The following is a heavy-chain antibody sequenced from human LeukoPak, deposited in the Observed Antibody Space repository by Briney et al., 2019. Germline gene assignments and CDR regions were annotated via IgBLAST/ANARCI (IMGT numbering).Heavy chain of an antibody. CDR1: GGSFSGYY. CDR2: INHSGST. CDR3: ARVIICSSTSCYPNYGMDV. J-gene: IGHJ6*02. V-gene: IGHV4-34*01. Sequence: SETLSLTCAVYGGSFSGYYWSWIRQPPGKGLEWIGEINHSGSTNYNPSLKSRVTISVDTSKNQFSLKLSSVTAADTAVYYCARVIICSSTSCYPNYGMDVWGQGTTVTVSS. D-gene: IGHD2-2*01.